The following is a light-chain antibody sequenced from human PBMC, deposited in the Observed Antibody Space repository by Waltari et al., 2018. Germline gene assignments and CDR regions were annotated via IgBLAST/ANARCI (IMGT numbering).Light chain of an antibody. CDR1: SSDVGTYDY. CDR2: DVT. Sequence: QSALTQPASVSGSPGQSITISCTGTSSDVGTYDYVYWYQQHPGKAPKLMIYDVTKRPSSLANRFSGSKSCNTASLTISGLQAADEAYYYCSSYTTSSTVYVFGTGTKVTVL. V-gene: IGLV2-14*03. J-gene: IGLJ1*01. CDR3: SSYTTSSTVYV.